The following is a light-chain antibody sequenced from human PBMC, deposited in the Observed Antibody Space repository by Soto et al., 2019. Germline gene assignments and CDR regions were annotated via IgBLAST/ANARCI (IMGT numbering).Light chain of an antibody. Sequence: SYELTQPPSVSVAPGQTARISCGGDTIGSESVHWYQQKPGQAPVLVVYDDTDRPSRIPERFSGSNSGNTATLTISRVEAGDEADFYCQVWDNSTDHVVFGGGTKLTVL. CDR1: TIGSES. V-gene: IGLV3-21*02. CDR3: QVWDNSTDHVV. CDR2: DDT. J-gene: IGLJ2*01.